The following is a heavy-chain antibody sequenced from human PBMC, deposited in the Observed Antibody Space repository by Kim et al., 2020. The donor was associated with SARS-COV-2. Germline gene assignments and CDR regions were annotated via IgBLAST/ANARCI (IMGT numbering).Heavy chain of an antibody. Sequence: GESLKISCKGSGYSFTSYWIGWVRQMPGKGLAWMGIIYPGDSDTRYSPSFQGQVTISADKSISTAYLQWSSLKASDTAMYYCASQRRITIFGVVTEGAFDYWGQGTLVTVSS. J-gene: IGHJ4*02. V-gene: IGHV5-51*01. CDR2: IYPGDSDT. CDR3: ASQRRITIFGVVTEGAFDY. D-gene: IGHD3-3*01. CDR1: GYSFTSYW.